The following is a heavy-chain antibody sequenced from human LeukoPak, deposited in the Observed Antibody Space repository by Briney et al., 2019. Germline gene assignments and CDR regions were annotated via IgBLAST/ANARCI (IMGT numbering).Heavy chain of an antibody. CDR1: GGSISSYY. J-gene: IGHJ6*03. V-gene: IGHV4-4*07. D-gene: IGHD6-19*01. CDR2: IYTSGST. Sequence: PSETLSLTCTVSGGSISSYYWSWIRQPAGKGLEWIGRIYTSGSTNYNPSLKSRVTMSVDTSTNQFSLKLSSVTAADTAVYYCARDDIVAVNYYYMDVWGKGTTVTVSS. CDR3: ARDDIVAVNYYYMDV.